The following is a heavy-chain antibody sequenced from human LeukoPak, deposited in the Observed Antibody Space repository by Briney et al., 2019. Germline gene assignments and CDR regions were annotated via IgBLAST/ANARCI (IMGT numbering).Heavy chain of an antibody. CDR3: VGGSYSYYYYYYMDV. Sequence: GGSLRLLCAASGFTFSSYNMNWVRPAPGEGVEGVLYISSSSSTIYYADPVKGRFTISRDNAKNSLYLRMNSLRAEDTAVYYCVGGSYSYYYYYYMDVWGKGTTVTVSS. CDR2: ISSSSSTI. D-gene: IGHD1-26*01. CDR1: GFTFSSYN. J-gene: IGHJ6*03. V-gene: IGHV3-48*01.